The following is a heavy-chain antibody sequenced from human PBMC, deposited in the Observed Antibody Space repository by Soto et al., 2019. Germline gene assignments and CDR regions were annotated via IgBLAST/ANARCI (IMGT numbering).Heavy chain of an antibody. CDR3: AKDRQDIVVVVAAAVAFDI. J-gene: IGHJ3*02. Sequence: GGSLRLSCAASGSTFSSYAMSWVRQAPGKGLEWVSAISGSGGSTYYADSVKGRFTISRDNSKNTLYLQVNSLRAEDTAVYYCAKDRQDIVVVVAAAVAFDIWGQGTRVTVSS. CDR2: ISGSGGST. V-gene: IGHV3-23*01. CDR1: GSTFSSYA. D-gene: IGHD2-15*01.